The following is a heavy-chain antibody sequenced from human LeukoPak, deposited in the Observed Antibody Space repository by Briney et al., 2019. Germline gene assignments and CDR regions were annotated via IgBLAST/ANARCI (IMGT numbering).Heavy chain of an antibody. CDR3: ARGSIAAAAVGSFDY. CDR1: GVSFSGYY. V-gene: IGHV4-34*01. J-gene: IGHJ4*02. D-gene: IGHD6-13*01. CDR2: INHSGST. Sequence: SETLSLTCAVYGVSFSGYYWSWIRQPPGKGLEWIGEINHSGSTNYNPSLKSRVTISVDTSKNQFSLKLSSVTAADTAVYYCARGSIAAAAVGSFDYWGQGTLVTVSS.